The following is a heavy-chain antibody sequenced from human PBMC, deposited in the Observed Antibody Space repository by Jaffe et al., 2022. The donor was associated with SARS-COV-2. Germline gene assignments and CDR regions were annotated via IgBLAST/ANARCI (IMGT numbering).Heavy chain of an antibody. CDR3: ARGGGGSCYLPYYYYYMDV. D-gene: IGHD2-15*01. V-gene: IGHV3-66*03. CDR1: GFTVSSNY. Sequence: EVQLVESGGGLIQPGGSLRLSCAASGFTVSSNYMSWVRQAPGKGLEWVSVIYSCGSTYYADSVKGRFTISRDNSKNTLYLQMNSLRAEDTAVYYCARGGGGSCYLPYYYYYMDVWGKGTTVTVSS. CDR2: IYSCGST. J-gene: IGHJ6*03.